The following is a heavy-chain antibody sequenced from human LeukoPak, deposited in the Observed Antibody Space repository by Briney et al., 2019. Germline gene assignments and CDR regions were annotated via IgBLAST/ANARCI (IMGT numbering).Heavy chain of an antibody. J-gene: IGHJ6*03. Sequence: SVKVSCTASGHTFSSYAIRWVGRAPGQRLGWMGGILPIFGTGNCAQKSQGRVTITAYESTSTAYLGLSSLRSEDTAVDYCARGGSVDLGWNYDYYYYYMDVCVKATTITVCS. CDR3: ARGGSVDLGWNYDYYYYYMDV. D-gene: IGHD1-7*01. CDR2: ILPIFGTG. V-gene: IGHV1-69*13. CDR1: GHTFSSYA.